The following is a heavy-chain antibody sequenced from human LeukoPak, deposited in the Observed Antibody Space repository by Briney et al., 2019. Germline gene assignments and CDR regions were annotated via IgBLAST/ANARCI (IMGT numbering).Heavy chain of an antibody. V-gene: IGHV4-34*01. Sequence: SETLSLTCAVYGGSFSAYYWSWIRQPPGKGLEWIGEINHTGSTSYNPSLKSRVTISVDTSKNQFSLKLNSVTAADTAVYYCARGSGGWSHFGSWGQGTLVTVSS. CDR3: ARGSGGWSHFGS. J-gene: IGHJ4*02. CDR2: INHTGST. D-gene: IGHD6-19*01. CDR1: GGSFSAYY.